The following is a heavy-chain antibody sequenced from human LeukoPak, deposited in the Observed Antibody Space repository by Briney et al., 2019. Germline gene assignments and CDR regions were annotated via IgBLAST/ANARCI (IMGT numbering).Heavy chain of an antibody. D-gene: IGHD3-3*01. Sequence: GGSLRLSCAASGFTFSSYSMNWVRQAPGRGLEWVSSISSSSSYIYYADSVKGRFTISRDNAKNSLYLQMNSLRAEDTAVYYCARFMTYYDFWSGMGVAHDAFDLWGQGTMVTVSS. CDR3: ARFMTYYDFWSGMGVAHDAFDL. CDR1: GFTFSSYS. V-gene: IGHV3-21*01. J-gene: IGHJ3*01. CDR2: ISSSSSYI.